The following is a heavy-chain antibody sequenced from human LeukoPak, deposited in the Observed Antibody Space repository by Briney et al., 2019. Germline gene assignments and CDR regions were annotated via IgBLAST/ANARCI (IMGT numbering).Heavy chain of an antibody. V-gene: IGHV3-9*01. CDR3: ASTYSGSYYAFDI. D-gene: IGHD1-26*01. CDR1: GFTFDDYA. CDR2: ISWNSGSI. J-gene: IGHJ3*02. Sequence: TGGSLRLSCAASGFTFDDYAMHWVRQAPGKGLEWVSGISWNSGSIGYADSVKGRFTISRDDAKNSLYLQMNSLRAEDTAVYYCASTYSGSYYAFDIWGQGTMVTVSS.